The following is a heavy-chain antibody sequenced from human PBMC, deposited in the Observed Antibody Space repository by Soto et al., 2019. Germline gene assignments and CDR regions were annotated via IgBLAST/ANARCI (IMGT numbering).Heavy chain of an antibody. D-gene: IGHD5-12*01. CDR2: INHSGST. J-gene: IGHJ4*02. CDR3: ARAQWLRSHSGTVGDY. Sequence: QVQLQQWGAGLLKPSETLSLTCAVYGGSFSGYYWSWIRQPPGKGLEWIGEINHSGSTNYNPSLKSRVTISVDTSKNQFSLKLSSVTAADTAVYYCARAQWLRSHSGTVGDYWGQGTLVTVSS. V-gene: IGHV4-34*01. CDR1: GGSFSGYY.